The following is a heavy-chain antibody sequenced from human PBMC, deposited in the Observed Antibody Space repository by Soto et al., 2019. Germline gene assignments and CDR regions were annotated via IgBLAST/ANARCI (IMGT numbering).Heavy chain of an antibody. J-gene: IGHJ3*01. D-gene: IGHD2-15*01. Sequence: SETLSLTCTVSGGSVSSGSYYWSWIRQPPGKGLEWIGYIYYSGSTNYNPSLKSRVTISVDTSKNQFSLKLSSVTAADTAVYYCARDPGGGGDAFELWGPGTIVTVTS. CDR2: IYYSGST. V-gene: IGHV4-61*01. CDR1: GGSVSSGSYY. CDR3: ARDPGGGGDAFEL.